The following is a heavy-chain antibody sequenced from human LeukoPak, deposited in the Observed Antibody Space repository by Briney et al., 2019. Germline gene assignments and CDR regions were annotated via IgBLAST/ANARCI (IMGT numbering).Heavy chain of an antibody. Sequence: GGSLRPSCGVSGYTFSKAWMSWVRQAPGKGLEWVGRIKSKTDGETTDYATPVKGRFTISRDDSKNTLYLQMNSLKTEDTAVYFCYDSSGYGYWGQGTLVTVSS. V-gene: IGHV3-15*01. D-gene: IGHD3-22*01. CDR3: YDSSGYGY. CDR2: IKSKTDGETT. CDR1: GYTFSKAW. J-gene: IGHJ4*02.